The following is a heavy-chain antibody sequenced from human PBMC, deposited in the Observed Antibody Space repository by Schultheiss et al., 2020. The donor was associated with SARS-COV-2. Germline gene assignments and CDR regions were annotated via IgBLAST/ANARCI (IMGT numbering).Heavy chain of an antibody. D-gene: IGHD4-17*01. V-gene: IGHV3-11*04. CDR1: GFTFSDYY. Sequence: GGSLRLSCAASGFTFSDYYMSWIRQAPGKGLEWVSYISHVGGTIYYADSVKGRFTISRDNAKNSLYLQMNSLRAEDTAVYYCASWGAVTTNYYGMDVWGQGTTVTVSS. CDR2: ISHVGGTI. CDR3: ASWGAVTTNYYGMDV. J-gene: IGHJ6*02.